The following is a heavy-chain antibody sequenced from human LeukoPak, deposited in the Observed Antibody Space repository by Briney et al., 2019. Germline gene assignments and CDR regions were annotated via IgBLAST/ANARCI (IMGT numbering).Heavy chain of an antibody. CDR1: GGSISSYY. D-gene: IGHD1-7*01. J-gene: IGHJ5*02. CDR3: ARAHLNWNYRPNWFDP. Sequence: SETLSLTCTVSGGSISSYYWSWIRQPPGKGLEWIGYIYYSGSTNYNPSLKSRVTISVDTSKNQFSLKLSSVTAADTAVYYCARAHLNWNYRPNWFDPWGQGTLVTVSS. CDR2: IYYSGST. V-gene: IGHV4-59*01.